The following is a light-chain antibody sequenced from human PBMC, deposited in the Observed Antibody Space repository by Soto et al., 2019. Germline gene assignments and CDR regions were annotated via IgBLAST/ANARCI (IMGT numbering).Light chain of an antibody. V-gene: IGKV1-5*01. J-gene: IGKJ1*01. CDR1: QGVGGW. CDR3: QQYNSYSWT. CDR2: ATS. Sequence: DIQVTQSPSSLSASVGDRVTITCRASQGVGGWLAWYQQKPGKVPKLLIYATSSLHSGVPSRFSGSGSGTEFTLTISSLQPDDFATYYCQQYNSYSWTFGQGTKVDIK.